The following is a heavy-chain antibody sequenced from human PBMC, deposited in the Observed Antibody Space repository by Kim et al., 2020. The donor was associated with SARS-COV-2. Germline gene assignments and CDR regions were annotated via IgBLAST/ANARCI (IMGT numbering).Heavy chain of an antibody. V-gene: IGHV3-21*01. CDR2: ISSSSSYI. CDR3: ARDQDSSSWSWDY. CDR1: GFTFSSYS. Sequence: GGSLRLSCAASGFTFSSYSMNWVRQAPGKGLEWVSSISSSSSYIYYADSVKGRFTISRDNAKNSLYLQMNSLRAEDTAVYYCARDQDSSSWSWDYWGQGTLVTVSS. J-gene: IGHJ4*02. D-gene: IGHD6-13*01.